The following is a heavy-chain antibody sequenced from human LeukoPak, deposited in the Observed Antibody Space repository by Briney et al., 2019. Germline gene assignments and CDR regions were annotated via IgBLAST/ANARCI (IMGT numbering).Heavy chain of an antibody. V-gene: IGHV3-74*01. CDR3: ARDKDGAVTTGDY. Sequence: GGSLRLSCAASGFTFSSYWMHWVRQAPGKGLLWVSRINSDGSSTSYADSVKGRFTISRDNAKNTLYLQMNSLRAEDTAVYYCARDKDGAVTTGDYWGQGTLVTVSS. CDR2: INSDGSST. J-gene: IGHJ4*02. D-gene: IGHD4-17*01. CDR1: GFTFSSYW.